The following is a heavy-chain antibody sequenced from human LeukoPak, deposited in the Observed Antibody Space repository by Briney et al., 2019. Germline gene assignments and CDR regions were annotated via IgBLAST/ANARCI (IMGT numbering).Heavy chain of an antibody. CDR2: ISSSGSTI. CDR1: GFTFSDYY. V-gene: IGHV3-11*04. CDR3: ARDLAMVTTTPWFDP. Sequence: PGGSLRLSCAASGFTFSDYYMSWIRQAPGKGLEWVSYISSSGSTIYYADSVKGRFTISRDNAKNSLYLQMNSLRAEDTAVYYCARDLAMVTTTPWFDPWGRGTLVTVSS. D-gene: IGHD4-17*01. J-gene: IGHJ5*02.